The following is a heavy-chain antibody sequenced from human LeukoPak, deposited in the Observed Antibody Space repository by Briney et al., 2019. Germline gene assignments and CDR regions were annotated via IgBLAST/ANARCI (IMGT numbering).Heavy chain of an antibody. CDR3: ARLPRLGGYYFDY. J-gene: IGHJ4*02. CDR1: GGSISSGGYY. Sequence: SQTLSLTCTVSGGSISSGGYYWSWIRQPPGKGLEWIGYIYHSGSTYYNPSLKSRVTISVDRSKNQFSLKLSSVTAADTAVYYCARLPRLGGYYFDYWGQGTLVTVSS. V-gene: IGHV4-30-2*01. D-gene: IGHD3-16*01. CDR2: IYHSGST.